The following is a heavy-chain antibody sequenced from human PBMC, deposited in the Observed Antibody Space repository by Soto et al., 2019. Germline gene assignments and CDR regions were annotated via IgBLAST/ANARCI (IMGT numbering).Heavy chain of an antibody. CDR2: ISAYNGNT. J-gene: IGHJ6*02. Sequence: ASVKVSCKASGYTFTSYGISWVRQAPGQGLEWMGWISAYNGNTNYAQKLQGRVTMTTDASTGTAYMELRSLRSDDTAVYYCAREGITLILVVIALDYGMDVWGQGTTVTVSS. CDR1: GYTFTSYG. CDR3: AREGITLILVVIALDYGMDV. D-gene: IGHD3-22*01. V-gene: IGHV1-18*04.